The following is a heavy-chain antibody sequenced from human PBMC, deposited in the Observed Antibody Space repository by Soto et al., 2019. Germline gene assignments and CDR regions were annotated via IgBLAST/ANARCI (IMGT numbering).Heavy chain of an antibody. CDR1: GFTVSSYE. Sequence: GSLRLSCAASGFTVSSYEMNWVRQAPGKGLEWVSYISSSGSTIYYADSVKGRFTISRDNAKNSLYLQMNSLRAEDTAVYYCARIAAAGTAGPRERGYFDYWGQGTLVTVSS. CDR2: ISSSGSTI. CDR3: ARIAAAGTAGPRERGYFDY. J-gene: IGHJ4*02. V-gene: IGHV3-48*03. D-gene: IGHD6-13*01.